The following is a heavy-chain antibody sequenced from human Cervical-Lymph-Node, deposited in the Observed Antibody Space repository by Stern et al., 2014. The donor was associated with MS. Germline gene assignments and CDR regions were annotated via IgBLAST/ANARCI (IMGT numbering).Heavy chain of an antibody. CDR3: ASSAADSDY. J-gene: IGHJ4*02. CDR2: ISYDGNNE. Sequence: QVQLVESGGDVVQPGRSLRLSCAASGFTFSTYAMHWVRQAPGKALEWVTVISYDGNNEYYADSVKGRFTISRDNSRNTLYLQMNSLRTEDTAVYFCASSAADSDYWGQGTLVTVSS. CDR1: GFTFSTYA. V-gene: IGHV3-30*01.